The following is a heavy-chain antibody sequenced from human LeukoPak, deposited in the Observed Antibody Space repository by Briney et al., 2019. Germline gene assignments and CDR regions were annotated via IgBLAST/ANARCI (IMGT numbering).Heavy chain of an antibody. Sequence: SGPALVKPTQTLTLTCTFSGFSLSTSGMCVTWIRQPPGKALEWLARIDWDDGKFYSTSLRTRLTISRDTSKNQVVLTMTNMDPVDTATYYCARIVGYTRFGPWGQGTLVTVSS. J-gene: IGHJ5*02. D-gene: IGHD5-18*01. CDR2: IDWDDGK. CDR3: ARIVGYTRFGP. CDR1: GFSLSTSGMC. V-gene: IGHV2-70*17.